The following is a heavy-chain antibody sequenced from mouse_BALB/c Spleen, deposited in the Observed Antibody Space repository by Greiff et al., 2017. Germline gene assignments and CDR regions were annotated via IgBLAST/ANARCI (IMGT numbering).Heavy chain of an antibody. V-gene: IGHV5-4*02. CDR3: ARDGGYLDY. CDR1: GFTFSDYY. J-gene: IGHJ2*01. D-gene: IGHD1-1*02. Sequence: EVMLVESGGGLVKPGGSLKLSCAASGFTFSDYYMYWVRQTPEKRLEWVATISDGGSYTYYPDSVKGRFTISRDNAKNNLYLQMSSLKSEDTAMYYCARDGGYLDYWGQGTTLTVSS. CDR2: ISDGGSYT.